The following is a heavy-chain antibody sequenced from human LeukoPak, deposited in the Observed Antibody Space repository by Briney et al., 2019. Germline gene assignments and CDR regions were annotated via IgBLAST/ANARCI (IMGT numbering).Heavy chain of an antibody. CDR1: GYTFTSYG. V-gene: IGHV1-46*01. CDR3: ARDKVVVAATYYFDY. Sequence: ASVKVSCKATGYTFTSYGISWVRQAPGQGLEWTGIINPSGGSTSYAQKFQGRVTMTRDMSTSTVYMELSSLRSEDTAVYYCARDKVVVAATYYFDYWGQGTLVTVSS. CDR2: INPSGGST. D-gene: IGHD2-15*01. J-gene: IGHJ4*02.